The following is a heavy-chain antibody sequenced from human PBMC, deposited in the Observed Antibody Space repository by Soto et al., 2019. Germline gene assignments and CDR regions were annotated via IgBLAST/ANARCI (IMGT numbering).Heavy chain of an antibody. CDR3: ARDTFVVPAARVYNWFDP. CDR2: ISSSSSYI. D-gene: IGHD2-2*01. J-gene: IGHJ5*02. V-gene: IGHV3-21*01. Sequence: EVQLVESGGGLVKPGGSLRLSCAASGFTFSSYSMNWVRQAPGKGLEWVSSISSSSSYIYYADSVKGRFTISRDNAKNSLYLQMNSLRAEDTAVYYCARDTFVVPAARVYNWFDPWGQGTLVTVSS. CDR1: GFTFSSYS.